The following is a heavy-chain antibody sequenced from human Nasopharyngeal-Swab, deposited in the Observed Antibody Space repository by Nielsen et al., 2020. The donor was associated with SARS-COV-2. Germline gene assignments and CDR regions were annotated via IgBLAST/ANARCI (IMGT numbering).Heavy chain of an antibody. CDR3: AKDGGFMGATTLFES. CDR2: ISSSRNTK. D-gene: IGHD1-26*01. J-gene: IGHJ4*02. Sequence: GGSLRLSCAASGFTFSSYGMTWVRQAPGKGLEWISSISSSRNTKYYADSVKGRFTISRDNAKNSMFLQMDSLRADDTAVYYCAKDGGFMGATTLFESWGQGTLVTVSS. V-gene: IGHV3-48*04. CDR1: GFTFSSYG.